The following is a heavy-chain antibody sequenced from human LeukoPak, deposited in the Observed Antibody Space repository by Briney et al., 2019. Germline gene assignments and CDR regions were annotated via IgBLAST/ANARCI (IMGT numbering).Heavy chain of an antibody. Sequence: SETLSLTCAVSGYSITSGFSWCWIRQPPGKGLEWIGTISHSGTTDYKSTLESRLTMSMDTSKNLFSLRLTSVTAADTAVYYCAREGAVPGIDPWGQGTLVTVSS. CDR2: ISHSGTT. CDR1: GYSITSGFS. V-gene: IGHV4-38-2*02. CDR3: AREGAVPGIDP. J-gene: IGHJ5*02. D-gene: IGHD3-16*01.